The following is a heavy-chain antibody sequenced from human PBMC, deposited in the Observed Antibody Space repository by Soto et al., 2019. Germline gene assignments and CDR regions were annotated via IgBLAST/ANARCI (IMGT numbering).Heavy chain of an antibody. CDR2: VSGSGASV. D-gene: IGHD3-3*01. CDR3: AKDLPLWSGYSFSENH. J-gene: IGHJ5*02. CDR1: GFIFSSHA. V-gene: IGHV3-23*01. Sequence: EVQLLESGGSFVKPGGSLRLSCEGSGFIFSSHAMSWVRQAPGKGLEWVSSVSGSGASVHLPDFLKGRFSSSRDNSKNTVYLELNNLRVDDTAVYYCAKDLPLWSGYSFSENHWGQGTLVTVSS.